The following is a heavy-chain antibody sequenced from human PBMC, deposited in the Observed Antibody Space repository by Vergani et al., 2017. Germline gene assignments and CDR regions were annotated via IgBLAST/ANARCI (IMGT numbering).Heavy chain of an antibody. D-gene: IGHD3-10*01. V-gene: IGHV4-59*01. CDR1: GGSMSGYY. J-gene: IGHJ5*02. Sequence: QVRLQESGPGLVKPSETLSLTCSVSGGSMSGYYWSWIRQPPGKELEWIGYMYHSGSTNYNPSLETRVTISGDTSKNQFSLKLNSVTAADTAVYYCGRVADFYGLESRLLDLWVQRILVTVSS. CDR3: GRVADFYGLESRLLDL. CDR2: MYHSGST.